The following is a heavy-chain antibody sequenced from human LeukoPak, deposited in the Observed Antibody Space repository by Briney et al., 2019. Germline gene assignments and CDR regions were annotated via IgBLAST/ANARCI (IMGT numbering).Heavy chain of an antibody. CDR1: GFTFSSYA. CDR2: ISGSGGST. J-gene: IGHJ4*02. D-gene: IGHD3-22*01. V-gene: IGHV3-23*01. CDR3: AKDLYYDSSGYYFI. Sequence: GGSLRLSCAASGFTFSSYAMSWVRQAPGKGLEWVSAISGSGGSTYYADSVKGRFTISRDNSRNTLYLQMNSLRAEDTAVYYCAKDLYYDSSGYYFIWGQGTLVTVSS.